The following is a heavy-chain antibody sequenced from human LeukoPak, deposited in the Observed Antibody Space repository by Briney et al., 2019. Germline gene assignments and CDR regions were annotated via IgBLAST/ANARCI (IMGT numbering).Heavy chain of an antibody. CDR1: GYTFTSYD. D-gene: IGHD2-2*01. V-gene: IGHV1-8*03. CDR3: ARGGVVPAAASEDY. Sequence: ASVKVSCKASGYTFTSYDINWVRQATGQGLEWMGWMNPNSGNTVYAQKFQGRVTITRNTSISTAYMELSSLRSEDTAVYYCARGGVVPAAASEDYWGQGTLVTVSS. J-gene: IGHJ4*02. CDR2: MNPNSGNT.